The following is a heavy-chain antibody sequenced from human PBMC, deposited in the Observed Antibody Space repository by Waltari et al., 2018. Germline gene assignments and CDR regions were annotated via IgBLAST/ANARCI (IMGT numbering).Heavy chain of an antibody. D-gene: IGHD2-8*01. V-gene: IGHV4-39*01. Sequence: QLQLQESGPGLVKPSETLSLTCTVSGGSISSSSYYWGWIRQPPGKGLEWIGSIYYSGSTYYNPSLKRRVTISVDTSKNQVSLKLSSVTAADTAVYYCARRGMLDYFDYWGQGTLVTVSS. CDR3: ARRGMLDYFDY. J-gene: IGHJ4*02. CDR2: IYYSGST. CDR1: GGSISSSSYY.